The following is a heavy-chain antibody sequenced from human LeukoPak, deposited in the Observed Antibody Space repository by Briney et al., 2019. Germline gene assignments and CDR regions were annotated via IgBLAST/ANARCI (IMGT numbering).Heavy chain of an antibody. CDR1: GYAFTGYY. D-gene: IGHD4-17*01. V-gene: IGHV1-2*02. CDR3: ARPLDYGDYDGFDI. Sequence: ASVKVSCKVSGYAFTGYYMHWVRQAPGQGLEWMGWINPNSGGTSYAQKFQDRVTMTRVTSIRTAYLDLRRLRSDDTAVYYCARPLDYGDYDGFDIWGPGTMVRVSS. J-gene: IGHJ3*02. CDR2: INPNSGGT.